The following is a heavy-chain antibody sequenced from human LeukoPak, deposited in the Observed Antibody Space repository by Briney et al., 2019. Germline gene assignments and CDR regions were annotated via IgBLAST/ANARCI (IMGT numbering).Heavy chain of an antibody. CDR3: ARTTVTRARYSFDY. Sequence: SETLSLTFTVSGGSIITSSYYWAWIRQPPGKGLEWIGYIYYSGSTYYNPSLKSRVTISVDTSKNQFSLKLSSVTAADTAVYYCARTTVTRARYSFDYWGQGTLVTVSS. CDR1: GGSIITSSYY. V-gene: IGHV4-39*07. CDR2: IYYSGST. D-gene: IGHD4-17*01. J-gene: IGHJ4*02.